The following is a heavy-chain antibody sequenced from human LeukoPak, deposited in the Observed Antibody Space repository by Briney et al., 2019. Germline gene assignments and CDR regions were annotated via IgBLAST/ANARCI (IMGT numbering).Heavy chain of an antibody. D-gene: IGHD5-18*01. CDR1: DFTFSNYA. CDR3: ARHHRDTALFTIDY. V-gene: IGHV3-23*01. Sequence: PGGSLRLSCAAFDFTFSNYAMSWVRQSPGKGLEWVSGTSGSGGSRYYPDSVKGRFTISRDNSKNTLSLEMNSLRAEDTAVYYCARHHRDTALFTIDYWGQGTLVTVSS. CDR2: TSGSGGSR. J-gene: IGHJ4*02.